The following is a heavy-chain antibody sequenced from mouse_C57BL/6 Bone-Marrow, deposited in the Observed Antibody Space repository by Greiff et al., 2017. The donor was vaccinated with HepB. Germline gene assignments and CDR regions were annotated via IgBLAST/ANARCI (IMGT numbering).Heavy chain of an antibody. J-gene: IGHJ2*01. Sequence: EVKLVESEGGLVQPGSSMKLSCTASGFTFSDYYMAWVRQVPEKGLEWVANINYDGSSTYYLDSLKSRFIISRDNAKNILYLQMSSLKSEDTATYYCARAPYDGYYDYWGQGTTLTVSS. CDR3: ARAPYDGYYDY. CDR1: GFTFSDYY. CDR2: INYDGSST. D-gene: IGHD2-3*01. V-gene: IGHV5-16*01.